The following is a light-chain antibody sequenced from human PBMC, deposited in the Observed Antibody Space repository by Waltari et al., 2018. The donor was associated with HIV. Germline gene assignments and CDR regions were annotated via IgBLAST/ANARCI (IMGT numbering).Light chain of an antibody. Sequence: DIQMTQSPSSLSASVGDRVTITCRASQRINSYLHWYQQKPGKAPQLLIYAASSLQSGVPSRFSGSGSGTDFTLTISSLQPEDFATYYCQQSFNTPLTFGGGTRVEIK. V-gene: IGKV1-39*01. J-gene: IGKJ4*01. CDR2: AAS. CDR1: QRINSY. CDR3: QQSFNTPLT.